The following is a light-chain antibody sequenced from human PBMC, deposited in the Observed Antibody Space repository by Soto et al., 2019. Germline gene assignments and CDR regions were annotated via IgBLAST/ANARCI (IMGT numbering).Light chain of an antibody. Sequence: DIQMTQSPSSLSASVGDRVTITCRASQSISSYLNWYQQKPGKAPKLLIYAASSLQSGVPSRFSGSGSGTDFTLTISSLQPEDFATYYCQQLNSHPRTFGQGTKV. CDR2: AAS. CDR3: QQLNSHPRT. V-gene: IGKV1-39*01. J-gene: IGKJ2*01. CDR1: QSISSY.